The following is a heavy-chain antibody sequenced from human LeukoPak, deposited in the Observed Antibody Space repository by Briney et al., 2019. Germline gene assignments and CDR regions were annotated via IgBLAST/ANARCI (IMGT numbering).Heavy chain of an antibody. J-gene: IGHJ4*02. CDR1: GFTFSSYA. CDR2: ISYDGSNK. D-gene: IGHD3-22*01. CDR3: ARFDSSGYCFDY. Sequence: GGSLRLSCAASGFTFSSYAMSWVRQAPGKGLEWVAVISYDGSNKYYADSVKGRFTISRDNSKNTLYLQMNSLRAEDTAVYYCARFDSSGYCFDYWGQGTLVTVSS. V-gene: IGHV3-30-3*01.